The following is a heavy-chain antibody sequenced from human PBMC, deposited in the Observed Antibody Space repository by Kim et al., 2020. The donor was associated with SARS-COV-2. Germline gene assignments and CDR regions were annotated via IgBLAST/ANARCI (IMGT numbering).Heavy chain of an antibody. CDR1: GFTFSTFA. V-gene: IGHV3-23*01. CDR3: ARGGIAAAIDY. D-gene: IGHD6-13*01. Sequence: GGSLRLSCEASGFTFSTFAITWVRQGPGMGLEWVSTISVSGITTYYADSVKGRFTISRDNSKNTLYLQMNSLRAEDTAVYYCARGGIAAAIDYWGQGTLVTVSS. J-gene: IGHJ4*02. CDR2: ISVSGITT.